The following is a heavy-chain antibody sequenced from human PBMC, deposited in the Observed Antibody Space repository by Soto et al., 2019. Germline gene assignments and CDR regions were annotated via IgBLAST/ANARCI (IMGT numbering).Heavy chain of an antibody. V-gene: IGHV3-64D*06. CDR3: AKDFYDYSGTYGLHFDS. Sequence: DVQLVESGGGLVQPGGSLRLSCSASGFTFSAYTMHWVRQAPGKGLDYISAITNYGGTTYYADSAKGRFSVSRDNSKNTLYLQLSSLRTEDTAVYYCAKDFYDYSGTYGLHFDSWGQGIPVTVSS. J-gene: IGHJ4*02. CDR1: GFTFSAYT. CDR2: ITNYGGTT. D-gene: IGHD5-12*01.